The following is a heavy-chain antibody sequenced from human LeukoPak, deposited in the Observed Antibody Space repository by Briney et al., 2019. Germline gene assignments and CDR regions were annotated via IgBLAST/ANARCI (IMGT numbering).Heavy chain of an antibody. J-gene: IGHJ5*02. CDR3: ASVTAYYDILTGYFGP. Sequence: SETLSLTCTVPGGSISSSSYYWGWVRQPPGKGLEWIGSIYLSGSTYYNPSLKSRVTISVDTAKKQFSLTLTSVPALTTAVHSFASVTAYYDILTGYFGPWGQGTLVTVSS. CDR1: GGSISSSSYY. V-gene: IGHV4-39*01. D-gene: IGHD3-9*01. CDR2: IYLSGST.